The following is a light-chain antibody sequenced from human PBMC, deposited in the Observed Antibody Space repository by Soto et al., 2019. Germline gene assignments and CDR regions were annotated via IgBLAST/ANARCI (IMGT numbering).Light chain of an antibody. CDR2: DDN. V-gene: IGLV1-51*01. Sequence: QSVLTQPPSVSAAPGQKVTISCAGSGSNVGNHYVSWYQQLPGTAPKLLIYDDNKRPSGIPDRFSGSKSATSATLGITGLQTGDEADYYCGAWHDGLSAYVFGPGTKVTVL. CDR3: GAWHDGLSAYV. J-gene: IGLJ1*01. CDR1: GSNVGNHY.